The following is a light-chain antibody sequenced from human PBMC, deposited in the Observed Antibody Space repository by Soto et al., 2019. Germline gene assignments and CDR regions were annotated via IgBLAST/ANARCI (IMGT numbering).Light chain of an antibody. CDR3: SSYAGSKVV. Sequence: QSALTQPPSASGSPGQSVTISCTGTSSDVGGYNYVSWYQQHPGKAPKLMIYEVSKRPSGVPDRFSGSKSGNTASLTVSGLQAEDEADYYCSSYAGSKVVFGGATKLTVL. J-gene: IGLJ2*01. V-gene: IGLV2-8*01. CDR2: EVS. CDR1: SSDVGGYNY.